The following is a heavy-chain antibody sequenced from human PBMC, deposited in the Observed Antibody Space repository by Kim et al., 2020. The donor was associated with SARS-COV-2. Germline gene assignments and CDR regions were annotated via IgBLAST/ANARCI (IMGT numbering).Heavy chain of an antibody. J-gene: IGHJ3*02. Sequence: SETLSLTCTVSSISSRSSSSYWGWVRQPPGKGLEWLGSIHSHGNTYQNPSLKRRVAISLDTSKKQVSLKVTSATAADTAVNYCSPRATDCGRTNCYDDCFDICGKGTMVNVSS. CDR2: IHSHGNT. CDR3: SPRATDCGRTNCYDDCFDI. D-gene: IGHD2-2*01. V-gene: IGHV4-39*01. CDR1: SISSRSSSSY.